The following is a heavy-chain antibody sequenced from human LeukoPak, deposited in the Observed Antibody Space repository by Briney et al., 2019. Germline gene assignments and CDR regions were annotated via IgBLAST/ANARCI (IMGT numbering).Heavy chain of an antibody. CDR2: ISAYNGNT. D-gene: IGHD5-24*01. Sequence: ASVKVSCTASGYTFTSYGISWVRQAPGQGLEWMGWISAYNGNTNYAQKLQGRVTMTTDTSTSTAYMELRSLRSDDTAVYYCARTRRDGYNYEVDYFDYWGQGTLVTVSS. J-gene: IGHJ4*02. V-gene: IGHV1-18*01. CDR1: GYTFTSYG. CDR3: ARTRRDGYNYEVDYFDY.